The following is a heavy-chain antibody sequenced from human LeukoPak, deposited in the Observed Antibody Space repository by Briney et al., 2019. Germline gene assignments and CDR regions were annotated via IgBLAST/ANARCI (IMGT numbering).Heavy chain of an antibody. V-gene: IGHV3-7*01. CDR2: IKQDGSEK. Sequence: GRSLRLSCAASGFTFSSYWMSWVRQAPGKGLEWVANIKQDGSEKYYVDSVKGRFTISRDNAKNSLYLQMNSLRAEDTAVYYCARDRSSWYPNDAFDIWGQGTMVTVSS. D-gene: IGHD6-13*01. J-gene: IGHJ3*02. CDR1: GFTFSSYW. CDR3: ARDRSSWYPNDAFDI.